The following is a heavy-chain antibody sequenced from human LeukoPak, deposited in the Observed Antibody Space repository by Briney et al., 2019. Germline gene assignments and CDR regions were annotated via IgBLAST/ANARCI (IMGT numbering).Heavy chain of an antibody. D-gene: IGHD3-3*01. CDR3: ARDGGYDFWSGYYQDY. Sequence: PGGSLRLSCATSGFTFSRYAMHWVRQAPGKGLEWVALISYDANIGSNKYYADSVKGRFTISRDNSKNTLYLQMNSLRAGDTAVYYCARDGGYDFWSGYYQDYWGQGTLVTVSS. J-gene: IGHJ4*02. CDR2: ISYDANIGSNK. V-gene: IGHV3-30-3*01. CDR1: GFTFSRYA.